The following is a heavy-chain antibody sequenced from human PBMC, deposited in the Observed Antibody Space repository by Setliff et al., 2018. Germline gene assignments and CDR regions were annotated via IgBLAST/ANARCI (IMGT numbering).Heavy chain of an antibody. CDR3: ARGYCSGGSCADFDY. CDR2: INTNTGFP. V-gene: IGHV7-4-1*02. Sequence: ASVKVSCKAPGYTFTNYAMNWVRQAPGQGLEWMGWINTNTGFPTYAQGFTGRFVFSLDTSVSTAYLQISSVKAEDTAVYYCARGYCSGGSCADFDYWGQGTLVTVSS. D-gene: IGHD2-15*01. J-gene: IGHJ4*02. CDR1: GYTFTNYA.